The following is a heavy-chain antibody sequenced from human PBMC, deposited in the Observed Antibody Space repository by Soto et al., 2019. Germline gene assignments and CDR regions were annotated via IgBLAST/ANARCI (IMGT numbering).Heavy chain of an antibody. CDR2: INHSGST. D-gene: IGHD3-3*01. CDR1: GGSFSGYY. J-gene: IGHJ6*03. CDR3: ARGRRMVIMSYYYYYMDV. Sequence: SETLSLTCAVYGGSFSGYYWSWIRQPPGKGLGWIGEINHSGSTNYNPSLKSRVTISVDTSKNQFSLKLSSVTAADTAVYYCARGRRMVIMSYYYYYMDVWGKGTTVT. V-gene: IGHV4-34*01.